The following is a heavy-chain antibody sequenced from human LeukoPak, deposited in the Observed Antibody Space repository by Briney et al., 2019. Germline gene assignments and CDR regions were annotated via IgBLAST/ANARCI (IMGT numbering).Heavy chain of an antibody. CDR2: IYTSGST. J-gene: IGHJ5*02. D-gene: IGHD2-15*01. Sequence: SETLSLTCAVSGGSTSSYYWSWIRQPAGKGLEWIGRIYTSGSTNYNPSLQSRVTMSVDTSKNQFSLKLSSVTAADTAVYYCARVSAKDSRFDPWGQGTLVTVSS. CDR1: GGSTSSYY. CDR3: ARVSAKDSRFDP. V-gene: IGHV4-4*07.